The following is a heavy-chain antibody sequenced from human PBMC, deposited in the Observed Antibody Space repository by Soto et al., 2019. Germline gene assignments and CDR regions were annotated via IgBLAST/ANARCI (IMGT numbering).Heavy chain of an antibody. Sequence: ASVKVSCKVSGYTLTELSMHWVRQAPGKGLEWMGGFDPEDGETIYAQKFQGRVAMTEDTSTDTAYMELSSLRSEDTAVYYCATSVIHGTGNTVVVPAATYQALNGMDVWGQGTTVTVSS. CDR1: GYTLTELS. J-gene: IGHJ6*02. V-gene: IGHV1-24*01. D-gene: IGHD2-2*01. CDR3: ATSVIHGTGNTVVVPAATYQALNGMDV. CDR2: FDPEDGET.